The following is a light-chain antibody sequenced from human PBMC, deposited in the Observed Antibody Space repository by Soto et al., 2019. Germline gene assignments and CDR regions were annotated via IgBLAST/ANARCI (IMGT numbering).Light chain of an antibody. V-gene: IGKV1-27*01. Sequence: DIQVTQSPSSLSASVGDRVTITCRASQDINNYLAWYQQKPGKVPKLLIYGASTLHSGVPSRFSGSGSGTDFTLTISRLQPGDVATYYCQTYNSAPLTVGGGTKVDIK. CDR3: QTYNSAPLT. CDR2: GAS. CDR1: QDINNY. J-gene: IGKJ4*01.